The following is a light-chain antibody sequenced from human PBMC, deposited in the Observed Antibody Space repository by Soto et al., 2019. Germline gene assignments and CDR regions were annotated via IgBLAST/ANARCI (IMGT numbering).Light chain of an antibody. V-gene: IGKV1-33*01. J-gene: IGKJ2*01. Sequence: DIQMTQSPSSLSASVGDRVTITCQASQDISNYLNWHQQKPGKAPKLLIYDASNLETVVPSRFSGSVSGPDFTFTISGLQPEDIATYYCQQYANLPPYTCGKGTKLEIK. CDR1: QDISNY. CDR2: DAS. CDR3: QQYANLPPYT.